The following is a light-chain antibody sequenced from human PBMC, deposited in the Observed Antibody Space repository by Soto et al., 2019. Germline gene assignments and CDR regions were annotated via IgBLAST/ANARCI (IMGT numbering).Light chain of an antibody. V-gene: IGKV1-33*01. CDR1: QDISNY. CDR3: QQYDNLPLT. CDR2: DAS. J-gene: IGKJ4*01. Sequence: DIQMTQSPSSLSASVGDRFTITCQASQDISNYLNWYQQKPGKAPKLLIYDASNLETGVPSRFSGSGPGTDFTFTISSLQPEDIATYYCQQYDNLPLTFGGGTKVDIK.